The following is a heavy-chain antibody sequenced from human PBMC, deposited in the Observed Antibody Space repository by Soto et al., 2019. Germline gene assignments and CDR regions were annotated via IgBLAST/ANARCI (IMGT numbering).Heavy chain of an antibody. V-gene: IGHV3-7*02. CDR1: GFTFSNYW. Sequence: EVQLVESGGDLVQPGGSLRLSCAASGFTFSNYWMTWVRQPPGKGLEWVANIKQDGSVKYYVDSVKGRFTISRDNANSSLFLQMNSLRVEDTAVYYCASHLSHNSDQTQFDPWGQGTLVTVSS. CDR2: IKQDGSVK. D-gene: IGHD6-19*01. J-gene: IGHJ5*02. CDR3: ASHLSHNSDQTQFDP.